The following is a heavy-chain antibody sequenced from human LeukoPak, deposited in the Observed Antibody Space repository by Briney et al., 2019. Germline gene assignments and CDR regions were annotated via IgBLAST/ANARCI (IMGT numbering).Heavy chain of an antibody. CDR1: GYTFTSYG. Sequence: ASVKVSCKASGYTFTSYGISWVRQAPGQGREWMGWISAYNGNTNYAQKLQGRVTMTTDTSTSTAYMELRSLRSDDTAVYYCASRPYYDFWSGSVGAFDIWGQGTMVTVSS. CDR3: ASRPYYDFWSGSVGAFDI. CDR2: ISAYNGNT. D-gene: IGHD3-3*01. V-gene: IGHV1-18*01. J-gene: IGHJ3*02.